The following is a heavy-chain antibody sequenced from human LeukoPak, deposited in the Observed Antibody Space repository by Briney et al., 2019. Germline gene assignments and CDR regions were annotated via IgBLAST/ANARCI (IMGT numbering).Heavy chain of an antibody. V-gene: IGHV5-51*01. D-gene: IGHD4-17*01. CDR1: GFGFTSYW. J-gene: IGHJ4*02. Sequence: GRSLYISCEGSGFGFTSYWIGGGRPMPGKRLERVGGNYPGGTDTRYSPSFQGNVPISADKSISTAYLQWSSLKASDSAMYYCARTGAHGDYAPYFYFDYWGQGPLVTVSS. CDR2: NYPGGTDT. CDR3: ARTGAHGDYAPYFYFDY.